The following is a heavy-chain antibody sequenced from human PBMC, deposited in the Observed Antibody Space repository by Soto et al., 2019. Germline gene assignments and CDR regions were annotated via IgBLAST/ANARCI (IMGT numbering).Heavy chain of an antibody. CDR1: GFIFSTNW. D-gene: IGHD3-22*01. Sequence: GGSRRLSCAASGFIFSTNWMNWVRQAPGKGLEWVADIKQDGSEEYYVDSVKGRFTISRDNAKNSLYLQMNSLRAEDTAVYYCAKGDYFDRSFDYWGQGILVTVSS. V-gene: IGHV3-7*03. J-gene: IGHJ4*02. CDR2: IKQDGSEE. CDR3: AKGDYFDRSFDY.